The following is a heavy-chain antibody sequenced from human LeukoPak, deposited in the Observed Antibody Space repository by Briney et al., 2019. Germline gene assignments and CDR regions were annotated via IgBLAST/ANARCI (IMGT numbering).Heavy chain of an antibody. CDR3: ARGLDVVLPD. Sequence: SETLSLTCTVSGGSISSGGYYWSWIRQPPGKGLEWIGEINHSGSTNYNPSLKSRVTISVDTSKNQFSLKLSSVTAADTAVYYCARGLDVVLPDWGQGTLVTVSS. J-gene: IGHJ4*02. V-gene: IGHV4-39*07. CDR1: GGSISSGGYY. CDR2: INHSGST. D-gene: IGHD2-8*02.